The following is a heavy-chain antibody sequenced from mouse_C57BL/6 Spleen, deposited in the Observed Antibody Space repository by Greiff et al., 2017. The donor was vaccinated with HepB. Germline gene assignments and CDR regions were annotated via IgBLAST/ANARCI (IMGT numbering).Heavy chain of an antibody. CDR3: ARRGDSMSTTRGKGAWFAD. V-gene: IGHV1-69*01. D-gene: IGHD2-4*01. CDR1: GYTFTSYW. Sequence: QVQLQQSGAELVMPGASVKLSCKASGYTFTSYWMHWVKQRPGQGLEWIGEIDPSDSYTNYHQQFKGKSTLTVDKSSSTAYMQLSSLTSEDSAGYYCARRGDSMSTTRGKGAWFADWGQGTRVTVSA. CDR2: IDPSDSYT. J-gene: IGHJ3*01.